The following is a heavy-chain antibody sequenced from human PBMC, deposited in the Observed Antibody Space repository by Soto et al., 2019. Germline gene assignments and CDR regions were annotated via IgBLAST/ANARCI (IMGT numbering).Heavy chain of an antibody. CDR3: ARDAVAAAGIDYYYYGMDV. J-gene: IGHJ6*02. D-gene: IGHD6-13*01. V-gene: IGHV1-2*04. CDR2: INPNSGGT. CDR1: GYTFTGYY. Sequence: ASVKVSCKASGYTFTGYYIHWVRQAPGQGLEWMGWINPNSGGTNYAQKFQGWVTMTRDTSISTAYMELSRLRSDDTAVYYCARDAVAAAGIDYYYYGMDVWGQGTTVTVSS.